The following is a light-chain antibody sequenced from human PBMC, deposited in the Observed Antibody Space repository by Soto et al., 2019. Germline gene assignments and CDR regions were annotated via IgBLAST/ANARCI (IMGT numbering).Light chain of an antibody. CDR3: SSYTTISTYV. Sequence: QSALTQPASVSGSPGQSITISCTGTSSDVGGYNYVSWYQQHPGKAPKLMIYDVRNRPSGVSNRFSGSKSVNXXXLTISGLQAEDEADYYCSSYTTISTYVFGTGXXXTVL. J-gene: IGLJ1*01. CDR1: SSDVGGYNY. V-gene: IGLV2-14*01. CDR2: DVR.